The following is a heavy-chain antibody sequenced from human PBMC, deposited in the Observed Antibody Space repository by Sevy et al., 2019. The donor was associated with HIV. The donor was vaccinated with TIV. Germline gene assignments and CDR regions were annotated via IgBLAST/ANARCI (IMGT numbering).Heavy chain of an antibody. CDR3: AKFAGDFPHFDF. CDR2: ISDSGTNT. Sequence: GGSLRLSCAASGFTFSTYSMTWVRQAPRKGLEWVSAISDSGTNTYYTDSVEGRFTISRDNSESTLYLHMNSLRADDTALYYCAKFAGDFPHFDFWGLGTLVTVSS. CDR1: GFTFSTYS. J-gene: IGHJ4*02. V-gene: IGHV3-23*01. D-gene: IGHD7-27*01.